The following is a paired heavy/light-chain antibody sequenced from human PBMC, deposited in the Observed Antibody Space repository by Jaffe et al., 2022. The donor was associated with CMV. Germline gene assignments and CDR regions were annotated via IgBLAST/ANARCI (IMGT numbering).Heavy chain of an antibody. CDR3: ARAIATGGTSVTGTFDS. D-gene: IGHD4-17*01. J-gene: IGHJ4*02. CDR2: LNTYRETT. V-gene: IGHV1-18*04. CDR1: GYDFKSYG. Sequence: QVQMVQSGAEVKEPGASVKVSCKASGYDFKSYGITWVRQAPGQGLEWMGWLNTYRETTNYAQKFHGRVAMTIDTPATTAFMELRSLRSDDTAVYYCARAIATGGTSVTGTFDSWGQGTLVTVSS.
Light chain of an antibody. Sequence: SYELTQPPSASVSPGQTATITCSGERLGDKYVCWYQQKAGQSPVLVIYQDNKRPSGIPERFSGSNSGSTATLTISGTQAMDEADYYCQAWDSVVLFGGGTKLTVL. CDR2: QDN. J-gene: IGLJ2*01. V-gene: IGLV3-1*01. CDR3: QAWDSVVL. CDR1: RLGDKY.